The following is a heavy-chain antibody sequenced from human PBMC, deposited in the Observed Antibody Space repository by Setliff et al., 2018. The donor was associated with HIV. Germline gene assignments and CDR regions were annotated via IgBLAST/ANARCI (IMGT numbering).Heavy chain of an antibody. V-gene: IGHV1-69*13. Sequence: VASVKVSCKASGGAFSSYAITWVRQAPGQGLEWMGGIIPIFGTANYAQKFQGRVTITADESTSTAYMELSSLRSEDTAEYYCARDGSSTWTGVRAFDIWGQGTMVTVSS. CDR2: IIPIFGTA. CDR1: GGAFSSYA. CDR3: ARDGSSTWTGVRAFDI. D-gene: IGHD6-13*01. J-gene: IGHJ3*02.